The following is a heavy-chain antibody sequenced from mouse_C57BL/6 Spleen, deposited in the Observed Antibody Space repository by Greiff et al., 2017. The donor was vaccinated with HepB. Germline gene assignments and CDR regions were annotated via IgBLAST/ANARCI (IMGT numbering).Heavy chain of an antibody. J-gene: IGHJ1*03. CDR2: ISYDGSN. CDR1: GYSITSGYY. Sequence: EVQLVESGPGLVKPSQSLSLTCSVTGYSITSGYYWNWIRQFPGNTLEWMGYISYDGSNNYNPSLKNRISITRDTSKNQFFLKLNSVTTEDTATYYCASFTTVVPWYFDVWGTGTTVTVSS. CDR3: ASFTTVVPWYFDV. V-gene: IGHV3-6*01. D-gene: IGHD1-1*01.